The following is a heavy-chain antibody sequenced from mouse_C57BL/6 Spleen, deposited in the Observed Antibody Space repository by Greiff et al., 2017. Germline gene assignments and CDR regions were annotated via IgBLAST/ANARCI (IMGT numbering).Heavy chain of an antibody. D-gene: IGHD1-1*01. J-gene: IGHJ2*01. CDR3: ARSLLLLGFDY. CDR2: INPYNGGT. Sequence: EVQLQQSGPVLVKPGASVKMSCKASGYTFTDSYMNWVKQSHGKSLEWIGVINPYNGGTRYNQKFKGKATLTVDKSSSTAYMELTSLTSEDSAVYYCARSLLLLGFDYWGQGTTLTVSS. V-gene: IGHV1-19*01. CDR1: GYTFTDSY.